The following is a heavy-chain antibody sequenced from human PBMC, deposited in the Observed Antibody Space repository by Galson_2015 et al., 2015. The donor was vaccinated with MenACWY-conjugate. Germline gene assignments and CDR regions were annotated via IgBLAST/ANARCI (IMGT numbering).Heavy chain of an antibody. CDR1: GFSLSTRGLG. J-gene: IGHJ3*02. Sequence: PALVKPTQPLTLTCTFSGFSLSTRGLGVGWIRQPPGKALEWLALIYWDDDKRYSPSLKSRLTITKDTSKNQVVLTMTNMDPVDTATYYCAQGDVFDIWGQGTLVTVSS. V-gene: IGHV2-5*02. CDR3: AQGDVFDI. CDR2: IYWDDDK.